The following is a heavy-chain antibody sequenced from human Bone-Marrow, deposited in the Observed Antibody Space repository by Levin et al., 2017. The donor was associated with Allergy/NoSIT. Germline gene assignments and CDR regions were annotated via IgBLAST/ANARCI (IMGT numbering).Heavy chain of an antibody. J-gene: IGHJ4*02. CDR1: GFPFGSYA. CDR3: AKALDNGDYIFDS. D-gene: IGHD4-17*01. Sequence: PGGSLRLSCAASGFPFGSYAMSWVRQAPGKGLEWVSTRRSGGGKTYYADSVKGRFTIARDNSKNTLFLQMNALRAEDTAVYYCAKALDNGDYIFDSWGQGTLVTVS. CDR2: RRSGGGKT. V-gene: IGHV3-23*01.